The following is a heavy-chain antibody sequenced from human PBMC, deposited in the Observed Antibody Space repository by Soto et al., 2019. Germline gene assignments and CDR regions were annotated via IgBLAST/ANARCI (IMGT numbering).Heavy chain of an antibody. CDR1: GGTFTSFA. Sequence: QVQLVQSGAEVKKPGSSVKVSCRASGGTFTSFAFSWVRQAPGQGLEWMGGIIPIFGTADYAQKFQGRVTSTADESTSTAHMELSSLSSEETAWYYGGSGLKEAGIVGNGNEGTDLW. J-gene: IGHJ2*01. CDR2: IIPIFGTA. V-gene: IGHV1-69*12. CDR3: GSGLKEAGIVGNGNEGTDL. D-gene: IGHD1-1*01.